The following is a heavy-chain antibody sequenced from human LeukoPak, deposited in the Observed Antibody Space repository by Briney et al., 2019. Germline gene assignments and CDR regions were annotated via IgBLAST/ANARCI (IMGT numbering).Heavy chain of an antibody. CDR3: ARVILPHDSSGYYPYFDY. V-gene: IGHV4-39*07. CDR2: IYYSGST. D-gene: IGHD3-22*01. CDR1: GGSISSSSYY. Sequence: PSETLSLTCTVSGGSISSSSYYWGWIRQPPGKGLEWIGSIYYSGSTYYNPSLKSRVTISVDRSKNQFSLKLSSVAAADTAVYYCARVILPHDSSGYYPYFDYWGQGTLVTVSS. J-gene: IGHJ4*02.